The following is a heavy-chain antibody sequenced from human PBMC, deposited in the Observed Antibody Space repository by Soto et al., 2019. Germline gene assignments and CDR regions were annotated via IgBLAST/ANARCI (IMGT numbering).Heavy chain of an antibody. CDR2: IIPILGIA. Sequence: SVKVSCKASGGTFSSYTISWVRQAPGQGLEWMGRIIPILGIANYAQKFQGRVTITADKSTSTAYMELSSLRSEDTAVYYCARDCASSTSCYDAFDIWGQGTMVTVSS. CDR3: ARDCASSTSCYDAFDI. J-gene: IGHJ3*02. D-gene: IGHD2-2*01. V-gene: IGHV1-69*04. CDR1: GGTFSSYT.